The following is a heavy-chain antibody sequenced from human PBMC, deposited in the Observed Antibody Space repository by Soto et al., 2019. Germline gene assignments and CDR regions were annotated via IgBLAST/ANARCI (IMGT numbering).Heavy chain of an antibody. CDR2: ISYDGSNK. V-gene: IGHV3-30-3*01. J-gene: IGHJ4*02. CDR3: ARDREGGWLVISHDFDY. Sequence: QVQLVESGGGVVQPGRSLRLSCAASGFTVSSYAMHWVRQAPGKGLEWVAVISYDGSNKYYADSVKGRFTISRDNSKNTLYLQMNSLRAEDMAVYYCARDREGGWLVISHDFDYWGQGTLVTVSS. CDR1: GFTVSSYA. D-gene: IGHD6-19*01.